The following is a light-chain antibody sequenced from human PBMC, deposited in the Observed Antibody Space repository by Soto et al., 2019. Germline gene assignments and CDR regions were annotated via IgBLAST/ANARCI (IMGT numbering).Light chain of an antibody. CDR1: SSDVGGSNH. CDR2: DVT. V-gene: IGLV2-14*01. Sequence: QSVLTQPASVSYSPGHSITISCTGTSSDVGGSNHVSWYQQHPGKAPKLMIYDVTNRPSGVSHRFSGSKSGSTASLIISGLQAEEEADYYCVSFTSSTNYVFGTGTKVTVL. J-gene: IGLJ1*01. CDR3: VSFTSSTNYV.